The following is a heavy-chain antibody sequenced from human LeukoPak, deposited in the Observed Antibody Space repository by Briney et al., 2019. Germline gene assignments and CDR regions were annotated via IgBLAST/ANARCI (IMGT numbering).Heavy chain of an antibody. V-gene: IGHV1-24*01. D-gene: IGHD3-22*01. J-gene: IGHJ4*02. CDR2: FDPEDGEK. CDR1: GYTLTELS. CDR3: ATSVYDSGGYCFDY. Sequence: GASVKVSCKVSGYTLTELSMHWVRQAPGKGLEWMGGFDPEDGEKIYAQKFQGRVTMTEDTSTDKAYMELSSLRFEDTAVYYCATSVYDSGGYCFDYWGQGTLVIVSS.